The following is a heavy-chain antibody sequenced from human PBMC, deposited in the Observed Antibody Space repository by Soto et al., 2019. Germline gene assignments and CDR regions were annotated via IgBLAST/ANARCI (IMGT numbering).Heavy chain of an antibody. CDR1: GYTFTGYY. CDR3: ARDLSGLGYFDY. CDR2: INPNSGGT. D-gene: IGHD7-27*01. Sequence: ASVKVSCKASGYTFTGYYMHWVRQAPGQGLEWMGWINPNSGGTNYAQKFQGRVTMTRDTSISTAYMELSRLRSDDTAVYYCARDLSGLGYFDYWGQGTLVTVSS. J-gene: IGHJ4*02. V-gene: IGHV1-2*02.